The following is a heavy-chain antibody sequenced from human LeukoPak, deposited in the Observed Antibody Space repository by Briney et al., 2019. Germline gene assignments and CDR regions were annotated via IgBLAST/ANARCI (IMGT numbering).Heavy chain of an antibody. D-gene: IGHD6-19*01. CDR3: ARDLVAVAGTEYYFDY. CDR1: GGSISSGSYY. CDR2: IYTSGST. J-gene: IGHJ4*02. Sequence: PSQTLSLTCTVSGGSISSGSYYWSWIRQPAGKGLEWIGRIYTSGSTNYNPSLKSRVTISVDTSKNQFSLKLSSVTAADTAVYYCARDLVAVAGTEYYFDYWGQGTLATVSS. V-gene: IGHV4-61*02.